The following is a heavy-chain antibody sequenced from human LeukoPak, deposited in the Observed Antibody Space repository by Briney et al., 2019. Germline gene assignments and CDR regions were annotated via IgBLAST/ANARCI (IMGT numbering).Heavy chain of an antibody. J-gene: IGHJ4*02. CDR2: IYYSGST. V-gene: IGHV4-61*01. CDR3: ARRRYYSDHFDY. D-gene: IGHD3-22*01. Sequence: SETLSLTCSVSGGSISSGPYFWSWIRQPPGKGLEWIGYIYYSGSTNYNPSLKSRVTISVDTSKNQFSLKLSSVTAADTAVYYCARRRYYSDHFDYWGQGTLVTVSS. CDR1: GGSISSGPYF.